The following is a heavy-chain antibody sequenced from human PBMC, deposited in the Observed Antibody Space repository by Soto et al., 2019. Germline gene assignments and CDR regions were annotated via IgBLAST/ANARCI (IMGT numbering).Heavy chain of an antibody. Sequence: SETLSLTCTVSGASIGSSYWSWIRQPPGKGLEWMGYIFYSGSTNYSPSLNSRVSITVDTSKNQLSLKLSSVTAADTAVYYCARGLLTYYYDSSGYYSFDPWGQGTLVTVSS. CDR2: IFYSGST. J-gene: IGHJ5*02. V-gene: IGHV4-59*12. CDR3: ARGLLTYYYDSSGYYSFDP. CDR1: GASIGSSY. D-gene: IGHD3-22*01.